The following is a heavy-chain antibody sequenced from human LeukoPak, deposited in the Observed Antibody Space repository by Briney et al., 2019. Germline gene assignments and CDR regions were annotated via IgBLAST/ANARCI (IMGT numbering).Heavy chain of an antibody. CDR2: ISYDGSNK. Sequence: PGGSLRLSCAASGFTFSSYGMHWVRQAPGKGLEWVAVISYDGSNKYYADSVKGRFTISRDNSKNTLYLQMNSLRAEDTAVYYCAREMGYSSGWYTYFDYWGQGTLVTVSS. CDR1: GFTFSSYG. D-gene: IGHD6-19*01. CDR3: AREMGYSSGWYTYFDY. V-gene: IGHV3-30*03. J-gene: IGHJ4*02.